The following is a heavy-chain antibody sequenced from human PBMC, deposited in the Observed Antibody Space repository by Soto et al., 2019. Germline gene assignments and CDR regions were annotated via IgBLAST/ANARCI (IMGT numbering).Heavy chain of an antibody. D-gene: IGHD6-19*01. J-gene: IGHJ6*02. CDR1: FTSYD. V-gene: IGHV1-8*01. CDR3: ARGPGSSDWRFSYYYMDV. Sequence: QVQLVQSGAEVKKPGASVKVSCTFTSYDINWVRQATGQGLEWMAWMNPNSGNTRYAQKFQGRVTMTRNTSNFTAYTELSSLRSEDTAVYYCARGPGSSDWRFSYYYMDVWGQGTTVTVSS. CDR2: MNPNSGNT.